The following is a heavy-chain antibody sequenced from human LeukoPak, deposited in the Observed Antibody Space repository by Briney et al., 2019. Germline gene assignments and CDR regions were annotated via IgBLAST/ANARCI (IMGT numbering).Heavy chain of an antibody. Sequence: SQTPSLTCAISGDSVSSNSAAWNWIRQSPSRGLEWLGRTYYRSKWYNDYAVSVKSRITINPDTSKNQFSLQLNSVTPEDTAVYYCARVGYSYGRYYYYYYMDVWGKGTTVTVSS. V-gene: IGHV6-1*01. CDR1: GDSVSSNSAA. D-gene: IGHD5-18*01. CDR2: TYYRSKWYN. CDR3: ARVGYSYGRYYYYYYMDV. J-gene: IGHJ6*03.